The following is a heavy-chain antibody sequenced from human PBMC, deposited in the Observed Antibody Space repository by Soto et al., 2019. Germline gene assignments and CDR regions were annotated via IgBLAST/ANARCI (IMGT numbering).Heavy chain of an antibody. V-gene: IGHV3-30*18. J-gene: IGHJ4*02. D-gene: IGHD3-22*01. CDR3: AKGSVRYYDSSGSYVFDY. Sequence: QPGGSLRLSCAASGFTFSSYGMHWVRQAPGKGLEWVAVISYDGSNKYYADSVKGRFTISRDNSKNTLYLQMNSLRAEDTAVYYCAKGSVRYYDSSGSYVFDYWGQGTLVTVSS. CDR2: ISYDGSNK. CDR1: GFTFSSYG.